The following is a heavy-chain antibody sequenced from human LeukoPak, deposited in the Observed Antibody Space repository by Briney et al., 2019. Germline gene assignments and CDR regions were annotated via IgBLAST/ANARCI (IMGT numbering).Heavy chain of an antibody. D-gene: IGHD1-26*01. V-gene: IGHV3-48*04. J-gene: IGHJ4*02. CDR1: GFTFSNYS. CDR3: AKDGLVGATDWFDC. CDR2: ISSSSTI. Sequence: PGGSLRLSCAASGFTFSNYSMNWVRQAPGKGLEWVSYISSSSTIYYADSVKGRFTISRDNAKNSLYLQMNSLRAEDTAVYYCAKDGLVGATDWFDCWGQGTLVTVSS.